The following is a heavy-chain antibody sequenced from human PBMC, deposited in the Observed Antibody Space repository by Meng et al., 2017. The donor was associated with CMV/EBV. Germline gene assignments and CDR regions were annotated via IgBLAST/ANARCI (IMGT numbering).Heavy chain of an antibody. CDR1: GFTFSSYA. CDR2: ISYDGSNK. J-gene: IGHJ3*02. V-gene: IGHV3-30*04. CDR3: ASGVAAGPDVANAFDI. Sequence: GESLKISCAASGFTFSSYAMHWVRQAPGKGLEWVAVISYDGSNKYYADSVKGRFTISRDNSKNTLYLQMNSLRAEDTAVYYCASGVAAGPDVANAFDIWGQGTMVTVSS. D-gene: IGHD6-13*01.